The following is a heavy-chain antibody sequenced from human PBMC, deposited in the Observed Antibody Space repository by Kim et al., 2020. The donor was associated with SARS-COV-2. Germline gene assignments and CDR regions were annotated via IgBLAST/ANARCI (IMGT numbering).Heavy chain of an antibody. D-gene: IGHD3-22*01. Sequence: DSVKGRFTISRDNSKNTLYLQMNSLRAEDTAVYYCAKGRGPIVVVITFDYWGQGTLVTVSS. J-gene: IGHJ4*02. CDR3: AKGRGPIVVVITFDY. V-gene: IGHV3-23*01.